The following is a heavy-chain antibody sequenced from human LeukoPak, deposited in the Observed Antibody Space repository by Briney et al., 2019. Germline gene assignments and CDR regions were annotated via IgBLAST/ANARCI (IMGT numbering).Heavy chain of an antibody. CDR3: AKDEGPYDFWSGYYNPAEYFQH. J-gene: IGHJ1*01. CDR2: IYSGGST. Sequence: GGSLRLSCAASGLTVSSNYMSWVRQAPGKGLEWVSVIYSGGSTYYADSVKGRFTISRDNSKNTLYLQMNSLRAEDTAVYYCAKDEGPYDFWSGYYNPAEYFQHWGQGTLVTVSS. V-gene: IGHV3-66*02. CDR1: GLTVSSNY. D-gene: IGHD3-3*01.